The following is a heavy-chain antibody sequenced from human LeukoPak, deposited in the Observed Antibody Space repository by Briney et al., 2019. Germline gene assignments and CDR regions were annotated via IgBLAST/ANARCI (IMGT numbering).Heavy chain of an antibody. CDR3: ARDRYSSGWYLFDY. Sequence: PGGSLRLSCAASGFIFSSYGMHWVRQAPGKGLEWVSSISSSSSYIYYADSVKGRFTISRDNAKNSLYLQMNSLRAEDTAVYYCARDRYSSGWYLFDYWGQGTLVTVSS. CDR2: ISSSSSYI. J-gene: IGHJ4*02. D-gene: IGHD6-19*01. CDR1: GFIFSSYG. V-gene: IGHV3-21*01.